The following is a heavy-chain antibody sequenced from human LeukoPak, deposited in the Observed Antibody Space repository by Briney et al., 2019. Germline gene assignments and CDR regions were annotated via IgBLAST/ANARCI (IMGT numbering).Heavy chain of an antibody. CDR1: GFTFSRNN. V-gene: IGHV3-21*01. D-gene: IGHD5-24*01. J-gene: IGHJ4*02. CDR3: ARDYEMATIYFDY. Sequence: GGSLRLSCATSGFTFSRNNMNWVRQAPGKGLEWVSSISSSSYIYYVDSVKGRFTISRDNAKNSLYLQMNSLRAEDTAVYYCARDYEMATIYFDYWGQGTLVTVSS. CDR2: ISSSSYI.